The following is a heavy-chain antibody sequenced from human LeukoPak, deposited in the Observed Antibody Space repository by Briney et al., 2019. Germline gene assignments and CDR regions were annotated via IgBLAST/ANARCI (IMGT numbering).Heavy chain of an antibody. CDR1: GGSISTYS. D-gene: IGHD1-1*01. Sequence: PSETLSLTCTVSGGSISTYSWSWIRQPAGKRLEWIGRIYASASTNYNPSLKSRVTMSVDTSRDQFSLKLNSVTAADTAVYFCARGGTTAGYYFGYWGQGALVTVSS. CDR2: IYASAST. V-gene: IGHV4-4*07. J-gene: IGHJ4*02. CDR3: ARGGTTAGYYFGY.